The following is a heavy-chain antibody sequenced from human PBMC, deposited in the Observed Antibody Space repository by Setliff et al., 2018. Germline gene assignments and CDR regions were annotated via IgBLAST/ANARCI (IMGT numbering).Heavy chain of an antibody. CDR3: ARAQSWSGGPYYFDN. CDR1: GYRLIEVS. V-gene: IGHV1-24*01. CDR2: FDPEDSET. D-gene: IGHD3-3*01. Sequence: ASVKVSCKVSGYRLIEVSMHWVRQAPGKGLEWMGGFDPEDSETIYAQRFQGRVTMTEDTSTDTAYMELSSLRSEDTAVYYCARAQSWSGGPYYFDNWGQGTLVTVSS. J-gene: IGHJ4*02.